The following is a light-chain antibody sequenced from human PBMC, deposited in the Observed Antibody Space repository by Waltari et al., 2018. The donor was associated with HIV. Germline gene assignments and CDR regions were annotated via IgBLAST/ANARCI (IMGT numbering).Light chain of an antibody. CDR3: QQYSSVPPT. CDR2: WAS. CDR1: QSVFYSSNNKNY. Sequence: DIVMTQSPDSLAVSLGERATINCKSSQSVFYSSNNKNYLAWYQQKPRQPPKLLIYWASTRESGVPDRFSGSGSGTDFTLTISSLQAEDVAVYFCQQYSSVPPTFGQGTKVGIK. V-gene: IGKV4-1*01. J-gene: IGKJ1*01.